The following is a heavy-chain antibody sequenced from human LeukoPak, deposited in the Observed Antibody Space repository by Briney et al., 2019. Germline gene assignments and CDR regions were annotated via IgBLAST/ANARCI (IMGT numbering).Heavy chain of an antibody. J-gene: IGHJ4*02. Sequence: GPVKVSCKASGYTFTSYGISWVRQAPGQGLEWMGWISAYNGNTNYAQKLQGRVTMTTDTSTSTAYVELRSLRSDDTAVYYCAREQITIFGVEFDYWGQGTLVTVSS. V-gene: IGHV1-18*01. CDR1: GYTFTSYG. CDR3: AREQITIFGVEFDY. CDR2: ISAYNGNT. D-gene: IGHD3-3*01.